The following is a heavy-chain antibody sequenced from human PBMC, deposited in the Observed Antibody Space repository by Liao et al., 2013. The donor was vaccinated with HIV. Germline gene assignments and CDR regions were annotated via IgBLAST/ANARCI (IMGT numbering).Heavy chain of an antibody. CDR1: GGSISSGSYY. D-gene: IGHD2-2*02. CDR2: IYTSGST. CDR3: ARARQYQLLYGGSYNWFDP. J-gene: IGHJ5*02. Sequence: QVQLQESGPGLVKPSQTLSLTCTVSGGSISSGSYYWSWIRQPAGKGLEWIGRIYTSGSTYYNPSLRSRVTISLDTSKNQFYPEPEVCDPXDTAVYYXARARQYQLLYGGSYNWFDPGPGNPGHRLL. V-gene: IGHV4-61*02.